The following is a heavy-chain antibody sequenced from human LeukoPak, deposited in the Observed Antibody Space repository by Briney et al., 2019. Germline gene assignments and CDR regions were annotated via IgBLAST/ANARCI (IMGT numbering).Heavy chain of an antibody. J-gene: IGHJ4*02. CDR1: GFTFSDYY. Sequence: GGSLRLSCAASGFTFSDYYMSWIRQAPGKGLEWVSYISSSGSTIYYAGSVKGRFTISRDNAKNSLYLQMNILRAEDTAVYYCATYYYDSSGYYGAYYFDYWGQGTLVTVSS. CDR2: ISSSGSTI. CDR3: ATYYYDSSGYYGAYYFDY. D-gene: IGHD3-22*01. V-gene: IGHV3-11*01.